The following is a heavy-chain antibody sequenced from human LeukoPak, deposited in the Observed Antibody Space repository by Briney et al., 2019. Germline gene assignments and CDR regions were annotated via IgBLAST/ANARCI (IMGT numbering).Heavy chain of an antibody. CDR2: ISDTGGGT. CDR3: AKSGGLSGSGRLAMDV. D-gene: IGHD3-10*01. Sequence: GGSLRLSCAVSGFTFSSYAMSWVRQAPGKGLEWVSTISDTGGGTYYADSVKGRFTSSRDNSNNTLYVQMNSLRVEDTAVYYCAKSGGLSGSGRLAMDVWGQGTTVTVSS. CDR1: GFTFSSYA. J-gene: IGHJ6*02. V-gene: IGHV3-23*01.